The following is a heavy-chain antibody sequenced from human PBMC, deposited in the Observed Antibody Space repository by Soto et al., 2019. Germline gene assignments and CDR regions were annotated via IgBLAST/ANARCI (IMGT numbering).Heavy chain of an antibody. V-gene: IGHV1-69*08. CDR2: VIPILGIA. CDR3: ARDREGAYGHPRLDY. Sequence: QVQLVQSGAEVKKPGSSVKVSCKASGGTFSSYTISWVRQAPGQGLEWMGRVIPILGIANYAQKFQGRVTITEAKSTSTACMALSSLRSEETAVYYCARDREGAYGHPRLDYWEQGTLVTVSS. J-gene: IGHJ4*02. CDR1: GGTFSSYT. D-gene: IGHD1-26*01.